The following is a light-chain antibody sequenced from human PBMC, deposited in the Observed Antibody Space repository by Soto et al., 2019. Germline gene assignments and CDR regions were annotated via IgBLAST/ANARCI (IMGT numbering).Light chain of an antibody. Sequence: EFALTQSPGTLSLSPGERATLSCRASQSVSSYLAWYQQKPGQAPRLLIYDASNRATGIPARFSGSGAGTDFTLTITSLQSEDFGVYFCQQYKDWPTTFGQGTKV. CDR2: DAS. CDR3: QQYKDWPTT. V-gene: IGKV3-11*01. J-gene: IGKJ1*01. CDR1: QSVSSY.